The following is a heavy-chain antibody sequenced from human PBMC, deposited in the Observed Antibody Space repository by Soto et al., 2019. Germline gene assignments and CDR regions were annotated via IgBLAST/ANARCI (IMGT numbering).Heavy chain of an antibody. CDR1: GFTFSSYS. J-gene: IGHJ6*02. D-gene: IGHD6-6*01. Sequence: EVQLVESGGGLVKPGGSLRLSCAASGFTFSSYSMNWVRQAPGKGLEWVSSISSSSSYIYYADSVKGRFTISRDNAKNSLYLQMNSLRAEDTAVYYCARDGVGIAARPIYGMDVWGQGTTVTVSS. CDR2: ISSSSSYI. V-gene: IGHV3-21*01. CDR3: ARDGVGIAARPIYGMDV.